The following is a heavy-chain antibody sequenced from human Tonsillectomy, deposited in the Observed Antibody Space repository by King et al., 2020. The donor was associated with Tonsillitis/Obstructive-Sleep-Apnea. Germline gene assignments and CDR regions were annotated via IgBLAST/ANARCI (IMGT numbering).Heavy chain of an antibody. J-gene: IGHJ4*02. CDR3: ARVYYDSSSYYQCYFDY. CDR2: INPSGGST. CDR1: GYTFTSYY. D-gene: IGHD3-22*01. Sequence: QLVQSGAEVKKPGASVKVSCKASGYTFTSYYMHWVRQAPGQGLEWMGIINPSGGSTSYAQKFQGRVTMTRDTSTNTVYMELSSLISEDTAVYYCARVYYDSSSYYQCYFDYWGQGTLVTVSS. V-gene: IGHV1-46*01.